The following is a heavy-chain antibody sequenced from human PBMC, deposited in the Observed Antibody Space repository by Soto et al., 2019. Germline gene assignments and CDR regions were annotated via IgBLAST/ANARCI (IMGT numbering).Heavy chain of an antibody. D-gene: IGHD6-13*01. CDR2: ITDSGGST. Sequence: GGSLRLSCAASGFTFSSYAMSWVRQAPGKGLEWVSSITDSGGSTYYADSVKGRFTISRDNSKNTLYLQMNSLRAEDTAVYYCAKLGSRWYYYYIDVWGKGTTVTVSS. CDR1: GFTFSSYA. CDR3: AKLGSRWYYYYIDV. V-gene: IGHV3-23*01. J-gene: IGHJ6*03.